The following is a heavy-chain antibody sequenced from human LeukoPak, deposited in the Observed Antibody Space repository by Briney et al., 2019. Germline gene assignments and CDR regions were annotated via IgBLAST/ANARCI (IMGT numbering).Heavy chain of an antibody. CDR2: IYTSGST. CDR3: ARSSIAARRGGTFDY. CDR1: GGSISSYY. J-gene: IGHJ4*02. Sequence: SETLSVTCTVSGGSISSYYWSWIRQPAGKGLEWIGRIYTSGSTNYNPSLKSRVTMSVDTSKNQFSLKLSSVTAADTAVYYCARSSIAARRGGTFDYWGQGTLVTVSS. D-gene: IGHD6-6*01. V-gene: IGHV4-4*07.